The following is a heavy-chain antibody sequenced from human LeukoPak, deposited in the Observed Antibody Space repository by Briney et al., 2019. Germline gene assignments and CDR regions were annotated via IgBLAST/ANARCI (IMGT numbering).Heavy chain of an antibody. D-gene: IGHD3-3*01. CDR1: GFTFSSYA. CDR3: ARASTYPSTIFGVVTDR. J-gene: IGHJ4*02. V-gene: IGHV3-64*01. CDR2: ISSNGGST. Sequence: PGGSLRLSCAASGFTFSSYAMHWVRQAPGKGLEYVSAISSNGGSTYYANSVKGRFTISRDNSKNTLYLQMGSLRAEDMAVYCCARASTYPSTIFGVVTDRWGQGTLVTVSS.